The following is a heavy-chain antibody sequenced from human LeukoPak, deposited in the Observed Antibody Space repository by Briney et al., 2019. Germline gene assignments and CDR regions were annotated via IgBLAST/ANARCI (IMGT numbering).Heavy chain of an antibody. J-gene: IGHJ4*02. Sequence: SQTLSLTCTVSGGSISSSDYYWSWIRQPPGKGLEWIGYIYYSGSTYYNPSLKSRVTISVDTSKNQFSLKLSSVTAADTAVYYCARSDSGYELDYWGQGTLVTVSS. CDR3: ARSDSGYELDY. D-gene: IGHD5-12*01. CDR2: IYYSGST. V-gene: IGHV4-30-4*01. CDR1: GGSISSSDYY.